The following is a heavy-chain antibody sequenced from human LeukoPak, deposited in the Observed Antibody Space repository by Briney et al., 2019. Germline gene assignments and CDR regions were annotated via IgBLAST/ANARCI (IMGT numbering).Heavy chain of an antibody. Sequence: GGSLRLSCAVSGFTFSSYAVNWVRQAPGKGLEWVSGISYSGVSTYYADFVQGRFTITRDNANNTLYLQMDSLRAEDTAIYYCAKDRPGSNGPFDYWGQGTLVTVSS. V-gene: IGHV3-23*01. CDR1: GFTFSSYA. CDR3: AKDRPGSNGPFDY. J-gene: IGHJ4*02. CDR2: ISYSGVST. D-gene: IGHD2-8*01.